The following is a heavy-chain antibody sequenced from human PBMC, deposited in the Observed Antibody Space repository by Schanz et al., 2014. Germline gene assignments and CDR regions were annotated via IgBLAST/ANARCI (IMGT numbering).Heavy chain of an antibody. CDR1: GGSFSDYY. J-gene: IGHJ5*02. D-gene: IGHD3-3*01. CDR2: INHSGST. CDR3: ARRVENSIFGVVIHDGFDP. Sequence: QVQLQQWGAGLLKPSETLSLTCAVYGGSFSDYYWSWIRQPPGKGLEWIGEINHSGSTNYNPSLKSQFTISLDTSKNQFSLKLTSVPAADTALYYCARRVENSIFGVVIHDGFDPWGQGTLVTISS. V-gene: IGHV4-34*01.